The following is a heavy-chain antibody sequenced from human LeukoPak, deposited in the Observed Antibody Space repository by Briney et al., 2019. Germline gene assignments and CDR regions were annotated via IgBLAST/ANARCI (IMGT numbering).Heavy chain of an antibody. CDR1: GGTLSSYA. J-gene: IGHJ4*02. Sequence: ASVKVSCKASGGTLSSYAISWVRPAPGQGVEWMGGIIPIFGTANYAQKLQGRATITTEESTRTADMELSSLRSEDTAVYYCARTPRRGYSYGPPSCYFDYWGQGTLVTVSS. CDR2: IIPIFGTA. CDR3: ARTPRRGYSYGPPSCYFDY. D-gene: IGHD5-18*01. V-gene: IGHV1-69*05.